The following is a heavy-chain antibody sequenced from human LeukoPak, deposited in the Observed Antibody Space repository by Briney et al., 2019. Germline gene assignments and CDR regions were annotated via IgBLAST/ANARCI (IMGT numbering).Heavy chain of an antibody. J-gene: IGHJ4*02. CDR1: GGSISTGSYF. D-gene: IGHD3-10*01. V-gene: IGHV4-39*01. Sequence: SETLSLTCTVSGGSISTGSYFWGWIRQPPGKGLEWIGTLHYSGSTYYNPSLKSRVTISVDTSKNQFSLKLSSVTAADTAVYYCASTLRSYGSGSYFDYWGQGTLVTVSS. CDR3: ASTLRSYGSGSYFDY. CDR2: LHYSGST.